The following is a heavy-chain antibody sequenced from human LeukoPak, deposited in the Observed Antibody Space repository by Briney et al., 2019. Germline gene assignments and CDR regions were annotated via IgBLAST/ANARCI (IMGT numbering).Heavy chain of an antibody. CDR3: ARGTGDYEYYFDY. V-gene: IGHV3-7*01. CDR2: IKQDGSEK. CDR1: GFTFSSYW. J-gene: IGHJ4*02. Sequence: GGSLRLSCAASGFTFSSYWMSWVRQAPGKGLEWVANIKQDGSEKYYVDSVKGRFTISRDNAKNSLYLQMNSLRAEDTAVYYCARGTGDYEYYFDYWSQGTLVTVSS. D-gene: IGHD4-17*01.